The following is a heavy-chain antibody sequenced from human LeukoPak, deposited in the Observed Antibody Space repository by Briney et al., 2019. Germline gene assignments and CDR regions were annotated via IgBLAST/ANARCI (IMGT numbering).Heavy chain of an antibody. V-gene: IGHV3-21*01. CDR1: GFTFSSYS. CDR3: AGSPSRLRYFDWFMGY. J-gene: IGHJ4*02. Sequence: GGPLRLSCAASGFTFSSYSMNWVRQAPGKGLEWVSSISSSSSYIYYADSVKGRFTISRDNAKNSLYLQMNSLRAEDTAVYYCAGSPSRLRYFDWFMGYWGQGTLVTVSS. CDR2: ISSSSSYI. D-gene: IGHD3-9*01.